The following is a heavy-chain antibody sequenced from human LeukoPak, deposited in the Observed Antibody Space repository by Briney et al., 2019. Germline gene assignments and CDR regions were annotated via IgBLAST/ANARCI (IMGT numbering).Heavy chain of an antibody. J-gene: IGHJ4*02. CDR1: GGSISSSSYY. CDR3: ASNYDSYDY. V-gene: IGHV4-39*01. D-gene: IGHD3-22*01. Sequence: SETLSLTCTVFGGSISSSSYYWGWIRQPPGKGLEWIGSIYYSGSTYYNPSLKSRVTISVDTSKNQFSLKLSSVTAADTAVYYCASNYDSYDYWGQGTLVTVSS. CDR2: IYYSGST.